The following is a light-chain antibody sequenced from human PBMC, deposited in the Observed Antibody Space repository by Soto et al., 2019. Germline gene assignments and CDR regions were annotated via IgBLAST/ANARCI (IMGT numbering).Light chain of an antibody. CDR2: EVS. CDR3: SSFAGNNKVV. Sequence: QSALTQPPSASGSPGQSVTISCTGTSSDVGGYNYVSWYQQHPGKAPKLMISEVSKRPSGVPDRFSGTKSGNTASLTVSGLQAEDEADYYWSSFAGNNKVVFGGGTKLTVL. J-gene: IGLJ2*01. V-gene: IGLV2-8*01. CDR1: SSDVGGYNY.